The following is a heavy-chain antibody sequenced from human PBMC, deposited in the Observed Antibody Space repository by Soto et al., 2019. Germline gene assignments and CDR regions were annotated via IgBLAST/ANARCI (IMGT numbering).Heavy chain of an antibody. D-gene: IGHD6-13*01. V-gene: IGHV1-69*12. CDR2: VIPIFGTA. CDR3: ARDGGYSSSWSWGWFDP. J-gene: IGHJ5*02. Sequence: QVQLVQSGAEVKKPGSSVKVSCKASGVTFSSYAISWVRQAPGQGLAWMVGVIPIFGTANYAQKFQGRVKSTADESTSTAYMELSSLRSEETAVYYCARDGGYSSSWSWGWFDPWGQGTLVTVSS. CDR1: GVTFSSYA.